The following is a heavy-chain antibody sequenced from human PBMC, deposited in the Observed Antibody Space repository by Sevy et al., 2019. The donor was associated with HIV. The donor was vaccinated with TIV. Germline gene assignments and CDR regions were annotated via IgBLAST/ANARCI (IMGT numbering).Heavy chain of an antibody. J-gene: IGHJ6*02. CDR1: GDSVSTDSAA. V-gene: IGHV6-1*01. CDR3: ARAGITIFELVVFSLDV. D-gene: IGHD3-3*01. CDR2: AYFRSAWYI. Sequence: SQTLSLTCDISGDSVSTDSAAWVWLRQSPSRGLEWLGRAYFRSAWYIDYAVSVKSRITINPDASKNQFSLHLKSVTPEDTAVYYCARAGITIFELVVFSLDVWGQGTTVTVSS.